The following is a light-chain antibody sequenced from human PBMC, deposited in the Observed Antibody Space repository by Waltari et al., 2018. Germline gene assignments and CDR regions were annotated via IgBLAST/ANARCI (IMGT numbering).Light chain of an antibody. J-gene: IGKJ2*01. CDR2: WAS. Sequence: DFVMTQSPDSLAVSLGERATINCKSCQSLLYTSNYKNYLAWYQQKPGQPPKLLIYWASTRESGVPDRFSGSGSGTDFTLTISSLQAEDVAVYYCQQYYSRHSYTFGQGTKLEIK. CDR1: QSLLYTSNYKNY. V-gene: IGKV4-1*01. CDR3: QQYYSRHSYT.